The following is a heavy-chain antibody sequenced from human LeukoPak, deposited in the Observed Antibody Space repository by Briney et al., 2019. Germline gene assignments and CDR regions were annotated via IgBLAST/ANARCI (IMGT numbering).Heavy chain of an antibody. D-gene: IGHD3-10*01. V-gene: IGHV4-59*11. CDR3: GRNLGSGSDH. Sequence: SEALSLTCNVSGDSISGPYWNWIRQSPGRGLEWIGYTHYTGETNYNPSLKSRLTMSVDTSNNQVYLRLSSVTAADTAVYYCGRNLGSGSDHWGQGTLVTVSS. J-gene: IGHJ4*02. CDR1: GDSISGPY. CDR2: THYTGET.